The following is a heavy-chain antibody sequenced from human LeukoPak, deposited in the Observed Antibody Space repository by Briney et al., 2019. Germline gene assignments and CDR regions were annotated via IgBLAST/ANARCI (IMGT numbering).Heavy chain of an antibody. V-gene: IGHV4-30-2*01. J-gene: IGHJ3*02. CDR2: IYSSGST. Sequence: SETLCLSCAVSGGSISSGGYSWSWIRQPPGKGLEWIGYIYSSGSTYDNPFLKSRVTTSENRSKNQFSLKLSSVTAADTAVYYCARVEGSETMDAFDIWGQGTMVTVPS. CDR3: ARVEGSETMDAFDI. D-gene: IGHD3-10*01. CDR1: GGSISSGGYS.